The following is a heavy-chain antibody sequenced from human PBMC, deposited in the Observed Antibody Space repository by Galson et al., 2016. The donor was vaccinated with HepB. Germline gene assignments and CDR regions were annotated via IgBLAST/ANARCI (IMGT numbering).Heavy chain of an antibody. CDR2: ISSDGRSI. CDR3: ARDVSDSSQKVVLPNDAFDL. CDR1: GFSFSNYW. D-gene: IGHD2-21*01. Sequence: SLRLSCAASGFSFSNYWIHWVRQAPGKGLVWVSRISSDGRSISYADSVKGRFTISRDNAKNTLFLQLNSLRAEDTAVYYCARDVSDSSQKVVLPNDAFDLWGRGTLVIVSS. J-gene: IGHJ3*01. V-gene: IGHV3-74*01.